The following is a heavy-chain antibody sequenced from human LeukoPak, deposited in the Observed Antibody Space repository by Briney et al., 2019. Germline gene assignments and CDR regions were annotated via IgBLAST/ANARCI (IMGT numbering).Heavy chain of an antibody. CDR1: GFTFSSYS. Sequence: GGSLRLSCAASGFTFSSYSMNWVRQAPGKGLEWVSSISSSSSYIYYADSVKGRFTISRDNAKNSLYLQMNSLRAEDTAVYYCARDHRSGSGSGTQANDYWGQGTLVTVSS. CDR3: ARDHRSGSGSGTQANDY. CDR2: ISSSSSYI. V-gene: IGHV3-21*01. J-gene: IGHJ4*02. D-gene: IGHD3-10*01.